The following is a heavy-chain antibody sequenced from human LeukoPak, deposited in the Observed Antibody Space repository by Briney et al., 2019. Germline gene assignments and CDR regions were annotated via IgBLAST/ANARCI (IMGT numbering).Heavy chain of an antibody. Sequence: PSETLALTCTVSGGSISSGGYYWSWIPQHPGKGLKWIGYIDYSGSTYYNPSLKSRVTISVDTSKNQCSLKLSSVAAADTAVYYCVRAFDIWGQGTMVTVSS. J-gene: IGHJ3*02. CDR3: VRAFDI. V-gene: IGHV4-31*03. CDR1: GGSISSGGYY. CDR2: IDYSGST.